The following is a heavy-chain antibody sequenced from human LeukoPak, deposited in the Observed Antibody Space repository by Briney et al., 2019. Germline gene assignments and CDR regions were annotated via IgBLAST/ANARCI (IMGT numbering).Heavy chain of an antibody. CDR3: ARPNYYDSSGYYGDAFDI. D-gene: IGHD3-22*01. CDR2: IYPGDSDT. J-gene: IGHJ3*02. V-gene: IGHV5-51*01. CDR1: GYSFTSYW. Sequence: PGESLKISCKGSGYSFTSYWIGWVRQMTGKGLEWMGIIYPGDSDTRYSPSFQGQVTISADKSISTAYLQWSSLKASDTAMYYCARPNYYDSSGYYGDAFDIWGQGTMVTVSS.